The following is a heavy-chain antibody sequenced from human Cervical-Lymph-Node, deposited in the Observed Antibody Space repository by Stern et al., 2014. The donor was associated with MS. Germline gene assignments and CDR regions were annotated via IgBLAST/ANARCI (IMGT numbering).Heavy chain of an antibody. CDR2: ISYDGRNQ. CDR3: AKDLGGSYYHYYYGMDV. CDR1: GFTFSSYG. V-gene: IGHV3-30*18. D-gene: IGHD1-26*01. J-gene: IGHJ6*02. Sequence: VQLGESGGGVVQPGRSLRLSCAASGFTFSSYGMHWVRQAPGKGLEGVAVISYDGRNQYYADSVKGRFTISRDNSKNTLYLQMNSLRAEDTAVYYCAKDLGGSYYHYYYGMDVWGQGTTVTVSS.